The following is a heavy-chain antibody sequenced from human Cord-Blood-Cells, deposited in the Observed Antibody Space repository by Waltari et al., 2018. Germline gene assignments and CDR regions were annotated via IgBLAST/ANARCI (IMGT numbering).Heavy chain of an antibody. D-gene: IGHD1-26*01. Sequence: QLQLQESGPGLVEPSETLSPPCTVSGGSISSSSYYWGWIRQPPGKGLEWIGSIYYSGSTYYNPSLKRRVTISVDTSKNPFPLKLSSVTAADTAVYYCARQTGWELFDYWGQGTLVTVSS. CDR3: ARQTGWELFDY. J-gene: IGHJ4*02. V-gene: IGHV4-39*01. CDR1: GGSISSSSYY. CDR2: IYYSGST.